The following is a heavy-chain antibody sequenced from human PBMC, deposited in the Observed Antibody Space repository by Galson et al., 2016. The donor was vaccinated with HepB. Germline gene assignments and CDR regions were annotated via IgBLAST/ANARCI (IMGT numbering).Heavy chain of an antibody. Sequence: SLRLSCAASGFTFSNYAMTWVRQAPGKGLEWVSAIDGSGDITNYADSVKGRFTISRDNSKNTPYLQMSSLRAEDTAVYYCAKDRVVGVNTWTFDSWGQGTLVAVSA. CDR3: AKDRVVGVNTWTFDS. J-gene: IGHJ4*02. CDR2: IDGSGDIT. CDR1: GFTFSNYA. V-gene: IGHV3-23*01. D-gene: IGHD1-26*01.